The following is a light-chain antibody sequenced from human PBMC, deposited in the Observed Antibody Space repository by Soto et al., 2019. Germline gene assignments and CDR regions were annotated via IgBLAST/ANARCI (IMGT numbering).Light chain of an antibody. Sequence: EIVMTQSPATLSVTPGERVTLSCRASQSVSDNLAWYQQKPGQAPRLLIYGASTRATGAADRFSGSGSGTEFTLTISSLQSEDFVLYYCQQYSKWPLTVGGGTKVEIK. CDR1: QSVSDN. CDR3: QQYSKWPLT. V-gene: IGKV3-15*01. CDR2: GAS. J-gene: IGKJ4*01.